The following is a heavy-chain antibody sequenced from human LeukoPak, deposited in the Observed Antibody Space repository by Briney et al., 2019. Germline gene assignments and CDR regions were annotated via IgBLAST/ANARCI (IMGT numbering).Heavy chain of an antibody. CDR3: AKDQRWESPHYLDS. CDR2: IYSGGAT. D-gene: IGHD1-26*01. J-gene: IGHJ4*02. CDR1: GCIVSNNY. Sequence: GGSLRLSCAASGCIVSNNYMNWVRQAPGKGLEWVSVIYSGGATYYADSVKGRFSISRDNSKNMLYLQMNSLRAEDTAVYYCAKDQRWESPHYLDSWGQGTLVTVSS. V-gene: IGHV3-53*01.